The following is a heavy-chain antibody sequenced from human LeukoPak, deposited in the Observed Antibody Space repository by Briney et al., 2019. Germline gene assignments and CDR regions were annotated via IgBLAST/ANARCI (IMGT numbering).Heavy chain of an antibody. CDR2: IIPIFGTA. J-gene: IGHJ6*04. V-gene: IGHV1-69*01. D-gene: IGHD2-8*02. CDR3: ARGSPLLSHYYGMDV. Sequence: SVKVSCKASGGTFSSYATSWVRQAPGQGLEWMGGIIPIFGTANYAQKFQGRVTITADESTSTAYMELSSLRSEDTAVYYCARGSPLLSHYYGMDVWGKGTTVTVSS. CDR1: GGTFSSYA.